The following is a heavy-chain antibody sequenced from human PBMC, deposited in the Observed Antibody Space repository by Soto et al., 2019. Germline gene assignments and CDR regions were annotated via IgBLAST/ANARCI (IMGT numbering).Heavy chain of an antibody. V-gene: IGHV1-8*01. CDR2: MNPNSGNT. CDR3: ASQNYCSGGSCYPGVGFDP. D-gene: IGHD2-15*01. J-gene: IGHJ5*02. Sequence: QVQLVQSGAEVKKPGASVKVSCKASGYTFTSYDINWVRQATGQGLEWMGWMNPNSGNTGYAQKFQGRVTMTRNNSISTAYMELSSLRSEDTAVYYCASQNYCSGGSCYPGVGFDPWGQGTLVTVSS. CDR1: GYTFTSYD.